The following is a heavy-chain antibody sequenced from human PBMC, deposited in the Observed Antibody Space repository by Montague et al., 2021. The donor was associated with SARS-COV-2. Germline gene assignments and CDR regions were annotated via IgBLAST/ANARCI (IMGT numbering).Heavy chain of an antibody. Sequence: SLRLYWAASGFIFSSYEMNWVRQAPGKGLEWVSYISNSGDTKYYADSVKGRFTISRDNAKNSLYLQMSSLRAEDTAVYYCARAGEDYYYDSSGFLYWGQGILVTVSS. J-gene: IGHJ4*02. CDR2: ISNSGDTK. CDR1: GFIFSSYE. CDR3: ARAGEDYYYDSSGFLY. D-gene: IGHD3-22*01. V-gene: IGHV3-48*03.